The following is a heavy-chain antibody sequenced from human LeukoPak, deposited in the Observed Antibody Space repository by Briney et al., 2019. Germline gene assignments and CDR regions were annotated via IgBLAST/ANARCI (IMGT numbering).Heavy chain of an antibody. J-gene: IGHJ4*02. CDR1: GFTFSSYS. D-gene: IGHD3-3*01. CDR2: ISSSSSYI. Sequence: GGSLRLSCAASGFTFSSYSMNWVRQAPGKGLEWVSSISSSSSYIYYADSVKGRFTISRDNSKNTLYLQMNSLRAEDTAVYYCARGLRSGFDYWGQGTLVTVSS. V-gene: IGHV3-21*04. CDR3: ARGLRSGFDY.